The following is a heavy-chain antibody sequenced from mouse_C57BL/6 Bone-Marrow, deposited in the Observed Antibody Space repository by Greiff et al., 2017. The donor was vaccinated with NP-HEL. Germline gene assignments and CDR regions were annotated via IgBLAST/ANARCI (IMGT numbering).Heavy chain of an antibody. D-gene: IGHD2-3*01. CDR1: GFSLTSYA. Sequence: QVQLKESGPGLVAPSQSLSITCTVSGFSLTSYAISWVRQPPGKGLEWLGVIWTGGGTNYNSALKSRLSISKDNSKSQVFLKMNSLQTDDTARYYCARNRAYDGYYGGYFDVWGTGTTVTVSS. V-gene: IGHV2-9-1*01. J-gene: IGHJ1*03. CDR3: ARNRAYDGYYGGYFDV. CDR2: IWTGGGT.